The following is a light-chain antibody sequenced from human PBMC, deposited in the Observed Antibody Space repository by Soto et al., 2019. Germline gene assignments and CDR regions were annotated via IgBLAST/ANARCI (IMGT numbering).Light chain of an antibody. CDR2: GAS. CDR1: QSGSSSY. Sequence: IVLTQSPGTLSFSPGERATLSCRASQSGSSSYLAWYQQKPGQAPRLLIYGASSRATGIPDRFSGSGSGTDFTLTIISLEPAELAVYYCQQYGSSPRTFGQGTNVEIK. J-gene: IGKJ1*01. CDR3: QQYGSSPRT. V-gene: IGKV3-20*01.